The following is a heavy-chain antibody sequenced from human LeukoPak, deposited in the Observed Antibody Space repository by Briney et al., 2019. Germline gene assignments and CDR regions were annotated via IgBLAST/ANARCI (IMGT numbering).Heavy chain of an antibody. CDR1: GFTFDDYA. CDR3: ARRFSSSWPDAFDI. D-gene: IGHD6-13*01. J-gene: IGHJ3*02. Sequence: PGRSLRLSCAASGFTFDDYAMHWVRQAPGKGLEWVSSITSSSSYKYYADSVKGRFTISRDNAKNSLYLQMNSLRAEDTAMYYCARRFSSSWPDAFDIWGQGTMVTVSS. CDR2: ITSSSSYK. V-gene: IGHV3-21*01.